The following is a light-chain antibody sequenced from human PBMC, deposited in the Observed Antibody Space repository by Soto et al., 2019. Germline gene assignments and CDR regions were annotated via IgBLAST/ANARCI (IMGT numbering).Light chain of an antibody. Sequence: DIQMTQSPSTLSASVGDRVTITCRASQSISSWLAWYQQKPGKAPKLLIYKASSLESGVASRFSGSGSGTEFTLNISSLQPDDFATYYCQQYKSYSLTFGQGTKVEI. CDR3: QQYKSYSLT. V-gene: IGKV1-5*03. CDR1: QSISSW. CDR2: KAS. J-gene: IGKJ1*01.